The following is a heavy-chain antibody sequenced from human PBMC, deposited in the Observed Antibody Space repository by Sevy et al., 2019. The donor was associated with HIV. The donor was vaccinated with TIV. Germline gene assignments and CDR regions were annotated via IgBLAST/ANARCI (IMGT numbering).Heavy chain of an antibody. D-gene: IGHD3-16*01. V-gene: IGHV3-21*06. J-gene: IGHJ6*02. CDR2: ISSSSNFV. CDR1: GFPFSSYD. Sequence: GGSLRLSCTASGFPFSSYDMNWVRQAPGQGLEWISSISSSSNFVYQADSVKGGFTISGDNAKNSLFLQMNSLTVEDTAVYYCARDRGVPRTRGSYQYGMDVWGQGTTVTVSS. CDR3: ARDRGVPRTRGSYQYGMDV.